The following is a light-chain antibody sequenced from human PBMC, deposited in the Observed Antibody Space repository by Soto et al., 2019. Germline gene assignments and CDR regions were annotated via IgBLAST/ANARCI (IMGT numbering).Light chain of an antibody. J-gene: IGLJ1*01. Sequence: QSVLTQPPSVSAAPGQKVTISCSGSSSNIGRNYVSWYQQLPGTAPKLLIYANNKRPSGISDRFSGSKSGASATLGITGLQTGDEADYYCQTWDNSLNEGLFGTGTKVTVL. CDR1: SSNIGRNY. CDR3: QTWDNSLNEGL. V-gene: IGLV1-51*01. CDR2: ANN.